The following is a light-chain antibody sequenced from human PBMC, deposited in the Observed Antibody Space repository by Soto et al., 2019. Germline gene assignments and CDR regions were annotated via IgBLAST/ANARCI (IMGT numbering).Light chain of an antibody. CDR2: GNS. CDR1: SSNIGAGYD. J-gene: IGLJ1*01. CDR3: QSYDSSLSGYV. V-gene: IGLV1-40*01. Sequence: SALTQPPSVSGAPGQRVTISCTGSSSNIGAGYDVHWYQQLPGTAPKLLICGNSNRPSGVPDRFSGSKSGTSASLAITGLQAEDEADYYCQSYDSSLSGYVFGTGTKVTVL.